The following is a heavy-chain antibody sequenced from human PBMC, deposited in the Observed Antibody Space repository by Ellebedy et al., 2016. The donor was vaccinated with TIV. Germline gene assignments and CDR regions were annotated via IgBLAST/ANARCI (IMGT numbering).Heavy chain of an antibody. CDR2: IYYSGST. V-gene: IGHV4-59*01. D-gene: IGHD3-3*01. CDR3: ARGLLYYDFWSGYYKGAGDYYYGMDV. J-gene: IGHJ6*02. Sequence: MPSETLSLTCTVSGGSISSFYWSWIRQPPGKGLEWIGYIYYSGSTKYKPSLKSRVTISVDTSKNQFSLKLTSVTAADTAVYYCARGLLYYDFWSGYYKGAGDYYYGMDVWGQGTTVTVSS. CDR1: GGSISSFY.